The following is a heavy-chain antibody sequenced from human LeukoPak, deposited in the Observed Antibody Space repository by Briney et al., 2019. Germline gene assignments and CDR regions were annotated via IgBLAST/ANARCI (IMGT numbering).Heavy chain of an antibody. D-gene: IGHD5-12*01. Sequence: VSGANTYYADSVKGRFTISRDNSQNTLYLQMDSLRAEDTAVYYCGKEYSSYDFDYWGQGTLVTVSS. J-gene: IGHJ4*02. CDR2: VSGANT. CDR3: GKEYSSYDFDY. V-gene: IGHV3-23*01.